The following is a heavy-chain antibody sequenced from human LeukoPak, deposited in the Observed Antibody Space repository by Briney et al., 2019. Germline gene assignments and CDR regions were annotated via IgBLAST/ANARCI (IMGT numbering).Heavy chain of an antibody. CDR2: IYYSGHT. J-gene: IGHJ5*02. D-gene: IGHD6-19*01. CDR3: ARAGQWLETNWFDP. CDR1: GGSISSYY. V-gene: IGHV4-59*01. Sequence: SETLSLTCTVSGGSISSYYWSWIRQPPGKGLEWIGYIYYSGHTNYNPSLKSRVTISVDTSKNQSSLKLTSVTAADTAVYYCARAGQWLETNWFDPWGQGTLVTLSS.